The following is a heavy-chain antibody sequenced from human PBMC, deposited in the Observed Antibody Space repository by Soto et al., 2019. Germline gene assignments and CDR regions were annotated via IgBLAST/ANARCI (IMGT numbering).Heavy chain of an antibody. J-gene: IGHJ4*02. V-gene: IGHV1-3*01. Sequence: GASVKVSCKASGYTFTSYAMHWVRQAPGQRLEWMGWINAGNGNTKYSQKFQGRVTITRDTSASTAYMELSSLRSEDTAVYYCARDDYDYIWGSYLVYWGQGTLVTVSS. CDR1: GYTFTSYA. D-gene: IGHD3-16*02. CDR2: INAGNGNT. CDR3: ARDDYDYIWGSYLVY.